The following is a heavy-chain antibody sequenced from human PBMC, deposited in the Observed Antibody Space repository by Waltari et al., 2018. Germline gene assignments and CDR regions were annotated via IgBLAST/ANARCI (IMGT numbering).Heavy chain of an antibody. J-gene: IGHJ4*02. CDR3: VRDDSTGHYYFDY. Sequence: EVQLVESGGDLVQPGGSLRLSCAASGFPFTNYWMSWVRQAPGKGLERVAKMNEDGSDKDDVDSVEGRFTISRDNAKNSLYLQMNSLRAEDTAVYYCVRDDSTGHYYFDYWGQGTLVTVSS. D-gene: IGHD3-22*01. V-gene: IGHV3-7*03. CDR2: MNEDGSDK. CDR1: GFPFTNYW.